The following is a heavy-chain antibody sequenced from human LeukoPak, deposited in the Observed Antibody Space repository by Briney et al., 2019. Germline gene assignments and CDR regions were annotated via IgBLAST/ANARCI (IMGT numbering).Heavy chain of an antibody. Sequence: ASVKVSCKTSGGTFTSYANTWVRQAPGQGLEWMGKIIPISGTTNYAQKFQGRVTFTADESTSTAYMELSSLRSEDTALYYCARKLRLGGNWFDPWGQGTLVTVSS. CDR2: IIPISGTT. CDR1: GGTFTSYA. J-gene: IGHJ5*02. D-gene: IGHD1-26*01. CDR3: ARKLRLGGNWFDP. V-gene: IGHV1-69*13.